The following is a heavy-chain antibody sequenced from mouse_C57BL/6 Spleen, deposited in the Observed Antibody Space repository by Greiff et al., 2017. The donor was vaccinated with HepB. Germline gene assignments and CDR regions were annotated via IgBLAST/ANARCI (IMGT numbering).Heavy chain of an antibody. CDR3: ARSYGYDGAY. CDR1: GYTFTDYY. J-gene: IGHJ3*01. Sequence: VQLQQSGPVLVKPGASVKMSCKASGYTFTDYYMNWVKQSHGKSLEWIGVINPYNGGTSYNQKFKGKATLTVDKSSSTAYMELNSLTSEDSAVYYCARSYGYDGAYWGQGTLVTVSA. V-gene: IGHV1-19*01. D-gene: IGHD2-2*01. CDR2: INPYNGGT.